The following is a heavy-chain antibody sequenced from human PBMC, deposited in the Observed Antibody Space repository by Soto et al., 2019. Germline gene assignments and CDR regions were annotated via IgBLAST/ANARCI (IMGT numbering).Heavy chain of an antibody. CDR2: IYHSGST. CDR3: ARGLETGTTGHWFDP. V-gene: IGHV4-30-2*01. J-gene: IGHJ5*02. CDR1: GGSISSGGYS. Sequence: PSETLSLTCAVSGGSISSGGYSWSWIRQPPGKGLEWIGYIYHSGSTSYNPSLKSRVTISVDRSKNQFSLKLSSVTAADTAVYYCARGLETGTTGHWFDPWGQGTLVTVSS. D-gene: IGHD1-7*01.